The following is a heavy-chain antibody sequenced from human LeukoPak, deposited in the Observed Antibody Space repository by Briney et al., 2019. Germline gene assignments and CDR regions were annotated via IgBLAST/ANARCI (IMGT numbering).Heavy chain of an antibody. CDR1: GFTFDDYA. CDR3: AKARWWGGGAFDI. Sequence: GRSLRLSRAASGFTFDDYAMHWVRQAPGKGLEWVSGISWNSGSIGYADSVKGRFTISRDNAKNSLYLQMNSLRAEDTALYYCAKARWWGGGAFDIWGQGTMVTVSS. D-gene: IGHD2-15*01. V-gene: IGHV3-9*01. J-gene: IGHJ3*02. CDR2: ISWNSGSI.